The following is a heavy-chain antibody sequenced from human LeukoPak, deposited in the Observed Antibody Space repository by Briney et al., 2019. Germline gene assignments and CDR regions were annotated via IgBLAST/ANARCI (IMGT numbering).Heavy chain of an antibody. CDR2: FGRGGKT. J-gene: IGHJ4*02. CDR1: GFTFSSYG. D-gene: IGHD3-22*01. Sequence: GGSLRLSCAASGFTFSSYGMTWVRQAPRKGLERVSTFGRGGKTYYADSLKGRFIISRDNSVNTLYLQMNSLRAEDTAVYYCAKRDSSGHHYFDYWGQGILVTVSS. V-gene: IGHV3-23*01. CDR3: AKRDSSGHHYFDY.